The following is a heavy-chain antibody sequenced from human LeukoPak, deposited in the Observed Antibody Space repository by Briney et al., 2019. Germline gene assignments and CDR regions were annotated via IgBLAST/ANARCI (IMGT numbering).Heavy chain of an antibody. V-gene: IGHV1-2*02. CDR1: GYTFTGYY. D-gene: IGHD2-2*01. CDR3: ARDSHQLLYNWFDP. J-gene: IGHJ5*02. Sequence: GASVKVSCKASGYTFTGYYMHWVRQAPGQGLEWMGWINPNSSGTNYAQKFQGRVTMTRDTSISTAYMELSRLRSDDTAVYYCARDSHQLLYNWFDPWGQGTLVTVSS. CDR2: INPNSSGT.